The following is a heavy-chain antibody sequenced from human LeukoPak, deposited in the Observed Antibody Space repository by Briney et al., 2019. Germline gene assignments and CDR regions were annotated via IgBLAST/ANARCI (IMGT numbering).Heavy chain of an antibody. CDR3: TRITVVAGNTYLADY. Sequence: GGSLRLSCVASGFTFSDYYMSWIRQVPGKGLEWVSYISGSSSYTNYADSVKGRFTISRDNANNSLYLQMNSLRAEDTAVYYCTRITVVAGNTYLADYWGQGTLVTVSS. J-gene: IGHJ4*02. CDR1: GFTFSDYY. V-gene: IGHV3-11*03. D-gene: IGHD6-19*01. CDR2: ISGSSSYT.